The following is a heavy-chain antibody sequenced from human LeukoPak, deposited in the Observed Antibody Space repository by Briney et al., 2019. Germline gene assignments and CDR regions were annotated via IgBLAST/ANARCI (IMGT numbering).Heavy chain of an antibody. J-gene: IGHJ5*02. CDR3: ARVLKPGNWFDP. V-gene: IGHV4-4*07. CDR2: IYTSGST. CDR1: GGSISSYY. D-gene: IGHD2-8*02. Sequence: SETLSLTCTVSGGSISSYYWSWIRQPAGKGLEWIGRIYTSGSTNYNPSLKSRVTMSVDTSKNQFSLKLSSATAADTAVYYCARVLKPGNWFDPWGQGTLVTVSS.